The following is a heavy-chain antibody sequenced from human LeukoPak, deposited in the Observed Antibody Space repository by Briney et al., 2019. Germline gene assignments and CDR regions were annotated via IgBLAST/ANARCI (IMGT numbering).Heavy chain of an antibody. CDR3: ARRKGARIAAPWSSNWFDP. J-gene: IGHJ5*02. Sequence: PSETLSLTCTVSGGSISSSSYYWGWIRQPPGKGLEWIGSIYYSGSTYYNPSLKSRVTISVDTSKNQFSLKLSSVTAADTAVYYCARRKGARIAAPWSSNWFDPWGQGTLVTVSS. CDR2: IYYSGST. CDR1: GGSISSSSYY. V-gene: IGHV4-39*07. D-gene: IGHD6-13*01.